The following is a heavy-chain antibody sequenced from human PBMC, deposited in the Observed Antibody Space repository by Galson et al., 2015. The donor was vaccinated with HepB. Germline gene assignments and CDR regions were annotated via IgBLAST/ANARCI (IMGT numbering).Heavy chain of an antibody. D-gene: IGHD3-10*01. CDR2: ISYDGSHK. V-gene: IGHV3-30*04. CDR3: ARDLSTLAIRYGPGSYLDY. Sequence: SLRLSCAASGFTFSSYAMHWVRQAPGKGLEWVAIISYDGSHKYYADSVKGRFTISRDTSKNTLYLQMNSLRAEDTAVYYCARDLSTLAIRYGPGSYLDYWGQGTLATVSS. CDR1: GFTFSSYA. J-gene: IGHJ4*02.